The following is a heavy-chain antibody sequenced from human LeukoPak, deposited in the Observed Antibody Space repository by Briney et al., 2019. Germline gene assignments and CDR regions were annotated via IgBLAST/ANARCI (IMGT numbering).Heavy chain of an antibody. Sequence: PGGSLRLSCAASGFTFSSYAMSWVRQAPGKGLEWVSAISGSVGNTYYADSVKGWFTISRDNSKNTLYLQMNSLRAEDTALYYCAKDRARTRAFDIWGQGTMVTVSS. CDR2: ISGSVGNT. CDR3: AKDRARTRAFDI. J-gene: IGHJ3*02. CDR1: GFTFSSYA. D-gene: IGHD3-10*01. V-gene: IGHV3-23*01.